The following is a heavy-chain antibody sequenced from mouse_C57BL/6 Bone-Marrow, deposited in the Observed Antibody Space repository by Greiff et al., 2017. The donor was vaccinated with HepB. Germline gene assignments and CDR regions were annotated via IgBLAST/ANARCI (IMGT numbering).Heavy chain of an antibody. CDR3: AYYSNYGFAY. Sequence: VQVVESGAELVRPGTSVKVSCKASGYAFTNYLIEWVKQRPGQGLEWIGVINPGSGGTNYNEKFKGKATLTADKSSSTAYMQLSSLTSEDSAVYFCAYYSNYGFAYWGQGTLVTVSA. J-gene: IGHJ3*01. V-gene: IGHV1-54*01. D-gene: IGHD2-5*01. CDR2: INPGSGGT. CDR1: GYAFTNYL.